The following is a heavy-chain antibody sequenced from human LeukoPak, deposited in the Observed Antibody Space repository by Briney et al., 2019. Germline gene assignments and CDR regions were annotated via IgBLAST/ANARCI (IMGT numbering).Heavy chain of an antibody. CDR1: GFTFSSYG. CDR2: IWYDGSNK. J-gene: IGHJ1*01. D-gene: IGHD4-17*01. V-gene: IGHV3-33*01. Sequence: GGSLRLSCAASGFTFSSYGMHWVRQAPGKGLEWVAVIWYDGSNKYYADSVKGRFTISRDNSKNTLYLQMSSLRAEDTAVYYCARGSNYGDREEYFQHWGQGTLVTVSS. CDR3: ARGSNYGDREEYFQH.